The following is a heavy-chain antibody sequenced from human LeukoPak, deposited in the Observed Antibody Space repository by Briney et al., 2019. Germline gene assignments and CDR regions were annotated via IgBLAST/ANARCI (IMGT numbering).Heavy chain of an antibody. CDR2: IYYSGST. Sequence: SETLSLTCTVSGGSISSSSYYWGWIRQPPGKGLEWIGSIYYSGSTYYNPSLKSRVTISVDTSKNQFSLKLSSVTTADTAVYYCARKAYSYGYALDSWGQGTLVTVSS. CDR3: ARKAYSYGYALDS. J-gene: IGHJ4*02. D-gene: IGHD5-18*01. CDR1: GGSISSSSYY. V-gene: IGHV4-39*01.